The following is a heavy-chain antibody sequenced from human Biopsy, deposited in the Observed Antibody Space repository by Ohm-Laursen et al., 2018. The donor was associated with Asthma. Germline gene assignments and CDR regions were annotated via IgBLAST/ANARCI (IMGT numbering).Heavy chain of an antibody. D-gene: IGHD3-3*01. CDR3: AKRRGYSDLTDFDH. CDR2: VSYDGGVA. Sequence: LTCASSGFVFRSHAMHWVRQAPGKGLEWVAVVSYDGGVAHYADSMKGRFTISRDNAKSTLYLQMNRLRTDDTAVYYCAKRRGYSDLTDFDHWGQGTLVTVSS. V-gene: IGHV3-30*18. CDR1: GFVFRSHA. J-gene: IGHJ4*02.